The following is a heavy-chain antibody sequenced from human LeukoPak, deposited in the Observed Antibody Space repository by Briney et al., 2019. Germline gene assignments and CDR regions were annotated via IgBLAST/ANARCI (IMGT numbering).Heavy chain of an antibody. V-gene: IGHV1-18*01. CDR2: IHTYNGHT. D-gene: IGHD3-22*01. Sequence: PLASVKVSCKASGGTFNSYGITWVRQAPGQGLEWMGWIHTYNGHTNYAQKLQGRVTMTTDTSTSTAYMELRSLRSDDTAVYYCARDQYYDSKGWFDPWGQGTLVTVSS. CDR3: ARDQYYDSKGWFDP. J-gene: IGHJ5*02. CDR1: GGTFNSYG.